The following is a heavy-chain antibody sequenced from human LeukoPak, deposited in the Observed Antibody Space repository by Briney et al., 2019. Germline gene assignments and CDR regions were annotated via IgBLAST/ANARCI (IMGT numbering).Heavy chain of an antibody. V-gene: IGHV3-15*01. CDR1: GFTFTYAW. CDR3: TISGRHIDY. CDR2: IKSETDGGTT. Sequence: GGCLRLSCAASGFTFTYAWMSWVRQAPGRGLEWVGRIKSETDGGTTAYGSPVKGRFTISRDDSKKTLFLQINTLKTEDTAIYYCTISGRHIDYWGQGTLVTVSS. J-gene: IGHJ4*02. D-gene: IGHD1-26*01.